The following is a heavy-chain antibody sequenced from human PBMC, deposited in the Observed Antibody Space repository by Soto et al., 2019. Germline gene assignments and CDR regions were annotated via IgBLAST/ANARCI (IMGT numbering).Heavy chain of an antibody. J-gene: IGHJ6*04. CDR3: AKDGPIQLWSQYYYYGMDV. V-gene: IGHV3-23*01. CDR1: GFTFSSYA. CDR2: ISGSGGST. Sequence: PGGSLRLSCAASGFTFSSYAMSWVRQAPGKGLEWVSAISGSGGSTYYADSVKGRFTISRDNSKNTLYLQMNSLRAEDTAVYYCAKDGPIQLWSQYYYYGMDVWDRGTTVTVSS. D-gene: IGHD5-18*01.